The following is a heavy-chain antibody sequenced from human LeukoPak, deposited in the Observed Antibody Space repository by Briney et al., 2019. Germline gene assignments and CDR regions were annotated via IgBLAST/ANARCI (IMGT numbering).Heavy chain of an antibody. CDR3: AREANDSSGYYPKHDAFDI. CDR1: GYTFTGYY. CDR2: INPNSGGT. Sequence: GASVKVSCKASGYTFTGYYMHWVRQAPGQGLEWMGWINPNSGGTNYAQKFQSRVTMTRNTSISTAYMELSRLRSDDTAVYYCAREANDSSGYYPKHDAFDIWGQGTMVTVSS. J-gene: IGHJ3*02. V-gene: IGHV1-2*02. D-gene: IGHD3-22*01.